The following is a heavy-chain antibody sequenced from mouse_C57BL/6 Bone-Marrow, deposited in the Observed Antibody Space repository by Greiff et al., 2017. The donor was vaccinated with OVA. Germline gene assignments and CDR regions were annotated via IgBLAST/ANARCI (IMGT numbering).Heavy chain of an antibody. CDR2: IYPGGGYT. Sequence: QVQLQQSGAELVRPGTSVKMSCKASGYTFTNYWIGWAKQRPGHGLEWIGDIYPGGGYTNYNEKYKGKATLTADKSSSTAYMQFSSLTSEDSAIYYCARRSKGDYFDYWGQGTTLTVSS. J-gene: IGHJ2*01. V-gene: IGHV1-63*01. D-gene: IGHD1-3*01. CDR1: GYTFTNYW. CDR3: ARRSKGDYFDY.